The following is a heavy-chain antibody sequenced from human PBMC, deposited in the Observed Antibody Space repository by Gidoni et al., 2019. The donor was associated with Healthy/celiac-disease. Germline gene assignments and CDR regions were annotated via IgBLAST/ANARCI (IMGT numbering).Heavy chain of an antibody. J-gene: IGHJ4*02. CDR2: IKSKTDGGTT. CDR1: GFTFSNAW. Sequence: EVQLVESGGGLVKHGGSLRLSCAASGFTFSNAWMSWVRQAPGKGLEWVGRIKSKTDGGTTDYAAPVKGRFTISRDDSKNTLYLQMNSLKTEDTAVYYCTTYYYDSSGLDYWGQGTLVTVSS. V-gene: IGHV3-15*01. D-gene: IGHD3-22*01. CDR3: TTYYYDSSGLDY.